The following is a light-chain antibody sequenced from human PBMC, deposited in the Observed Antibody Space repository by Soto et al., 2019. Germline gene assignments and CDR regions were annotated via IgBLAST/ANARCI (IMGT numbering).Light chain of an antibody. CDR2: VAS. Sequence: EIVLTQTPGTLSLSPGERATLSCRASQSVSSSYLAWYQQKPGQAPRLLIYVASSRATGIPDRFSGSGSGTEFTLTISRLEPEDFEVYYCQQYGSSPRTFGQGTKVDIK. V-gene: IGKV3-20*01. CDR3: QQYGSSPRT. J-gene: IGKJ1*01. CDR1: QSVSSSY.